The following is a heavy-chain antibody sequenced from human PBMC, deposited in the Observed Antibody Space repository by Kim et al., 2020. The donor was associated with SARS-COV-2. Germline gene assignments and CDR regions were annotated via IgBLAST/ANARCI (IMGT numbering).Heavy chain of an antibody. CDR2: INPSGGST. J-gene: IGHJ3*02. CDR1: GYTFTSYY. Sequence: ASVKVSCKASGYTFTSYYMHWVRQAPGQGLEWMGIINPSGGSTSYAQKFQGRVTMTRDTSTSTVYMELSSLRSEDTAVYYCARVPQRGYSYGSAAFDIWGQGTMVTVSS. D-gene: IGHD5-18*01. CDR3: ARVPQRGYSYGSAAFDI. V-gene: IGHV1-46*01.